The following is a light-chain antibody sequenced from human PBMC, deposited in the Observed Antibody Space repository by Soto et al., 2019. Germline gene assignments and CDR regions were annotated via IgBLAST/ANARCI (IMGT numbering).Light chain of an antibody. Sequence: QSVLTQPASVSGSPGQSITISCTGTSSDVGAYNYVSWYQQHPGKAPKLMIYEVSNRPSGVSNRFSGSKSGNTASLTISGLQAEDEADYYCSSYTSSNTQVFGGGTKVTVL. J-gene: IGLJ2*01. CDR3: SSYTSSNTQV. CDR1: SSDVGAYNY. CDR2: EVS. V-gene: IGLV2-14*01.